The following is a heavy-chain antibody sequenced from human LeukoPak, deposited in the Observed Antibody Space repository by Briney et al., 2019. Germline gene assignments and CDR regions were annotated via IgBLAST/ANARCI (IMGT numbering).Heavy chain of an antibody. CDR2: IKGKADGETI. V-gene: IGHV3-15*07. CDR1: GFTFTNAW. J-gene: IGHJ4*02. CDR3: STLTSRGLSDS. Sequence: GGSLRLSCAASGFTFTNAWMNWVRQAPGKGLEWVGRIKGKADGETIDYAAPVKGRFTFSRDDSKNMLYLQMNSLKSEDTAVYYCSTLTSRGLSDSWGQGTLVTVSS. D-gene: IGHD1-20*01.